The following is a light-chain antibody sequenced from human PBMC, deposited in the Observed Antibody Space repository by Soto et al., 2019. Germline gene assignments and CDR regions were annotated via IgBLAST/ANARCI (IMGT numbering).Light chain of an antibody. J-gene: IGKJ1*01. CDR1: QSISSY. Sequence: DIQMTQSPSSLSASAGDRVTITCRASQSISSYLHWYQQKPGKAPNLLIYSTSHLQSGVPLRFSGSGSGTDFALTISSVQPEDFATYYCQQTYTTPQTFGQGTKVDIK. CDR2: STS. V-gene: IGKV1-39*01. CDR3: QQTYTTPQT.